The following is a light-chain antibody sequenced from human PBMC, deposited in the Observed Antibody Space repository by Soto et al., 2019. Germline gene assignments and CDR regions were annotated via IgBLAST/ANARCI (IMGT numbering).Light chain of an antibody. V-gene: IGKV1-9*01. Sequence: DIQLTQSPSFLSASVGDRVTITCRASQGISSYLAWYQQKPGKAPKLLIYAASTLQSGVPSRFSGSGSGTEFTLTISSLQPEDFATYNCQQLNSYPSPFGQGTRLEIK. J-gene: IGKJ5*01. CDR2: AAS. CDR1: QGISSY. CDR3: QQLNSYPSP.